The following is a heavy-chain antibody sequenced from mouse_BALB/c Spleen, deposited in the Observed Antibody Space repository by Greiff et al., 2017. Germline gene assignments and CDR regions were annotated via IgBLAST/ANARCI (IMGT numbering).Heavy chain of an antibody. D-gene: IGHD2-4*01. CDR3: NAGGRDYDSYYYAMDY. CDR1: GFNIKDYY. V-gene: IGHV14-4*02. J-gene: IGHJ4*01. CDR2: IDPENGDT. Sequence: VQLQQSGAELVRSGASVKLSCTASGFNIKDYYMHWVKQRPEQGLEWIGWIDPENGDTEYAPKFQGKATMTADTSSNTAYLQLSSLTSEDTAVYYCNAGGRDYDSYYYAMDYWGQGTSVTVSS.